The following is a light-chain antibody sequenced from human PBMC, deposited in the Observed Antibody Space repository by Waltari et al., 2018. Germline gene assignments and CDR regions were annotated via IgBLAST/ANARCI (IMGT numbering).Light chain of an antibody. CDR2: DVS. V-gene: IGKV3-11*01. CDR3: QQRRDWPLT. J-gene: IGKJ4*01. CDR1: QSVIRD. Sequence: EIVLTQSPATLSLSPGERAALSCRASQSVIRDLAWYLQKPGQAPRLLIFDVSIRATGTPVRFSGSGYGTDFTLTISSLEPEDFAVYYCQQRRDWPLTFGGGTKVEIK.